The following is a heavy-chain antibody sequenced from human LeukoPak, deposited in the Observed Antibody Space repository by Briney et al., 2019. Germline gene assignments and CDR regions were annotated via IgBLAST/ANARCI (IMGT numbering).Heavy chain of an antibody. CDR1: GGTFSSYA. D-gene: IGHD3-10*01. CDR2: IILIFGTA. J-gene: IGHJ4*02. Sequence: SVKVSCKASGGTFSSYAISWVRQAPGQGLEWMGRIILIFGTANYAQKFQGRVTITTDESTSTAYMELSSLRSEDTAVYYCADGSSGYFDYWGQGTLVTVSS. CDR3: ADGSSGYFDY. V-gene: IGHV1-69*05.